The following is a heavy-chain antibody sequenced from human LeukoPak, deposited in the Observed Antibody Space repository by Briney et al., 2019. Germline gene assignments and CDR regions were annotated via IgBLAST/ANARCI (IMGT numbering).Heavy chain of an antibody. D-gene: IGHD3-22*01. V-gene: IGHV3-23*01. CDR1: GFTSSDYT. CDR3: AKDPSIVVVTTFDY. J-gene: IGHJ4*02. CDR2: ISVSDDST. Sequence: PGGSLRLSCAASGFTSSDYTMNWVRQSPGKGLEWVSGISVSDDSTYYADSVKGRFTISRDNSKNTLYLQINSLRAEDTAVYYCAKDPSIVVVTTFDYWGQGTLVTVSS.